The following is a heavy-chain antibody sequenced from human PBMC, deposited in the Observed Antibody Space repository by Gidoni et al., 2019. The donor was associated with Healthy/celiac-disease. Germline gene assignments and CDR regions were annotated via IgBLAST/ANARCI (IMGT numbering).Heavy chain of an antibody. CDR3: ARALISSWYELRSIAYYYYGMDV. V-gene: IGHV3-13*01. J-gene: IGHJ6*02. CDR2: IGTAGDT. D-gene: IGHD6-13*01. CDR1: GFTFSSYD. Sequence: EVQLVESGGGLVQPGGSLRLSCAASGFTFSSYDMHWVRQATGKGLEWFSAIGTAGDTYYPGSVKGRFTISRENAKNSLYLQMNSLRAGDTAVYYCARALISSWYELRSIAYYYYGMDVWGQGTTVTVSS.